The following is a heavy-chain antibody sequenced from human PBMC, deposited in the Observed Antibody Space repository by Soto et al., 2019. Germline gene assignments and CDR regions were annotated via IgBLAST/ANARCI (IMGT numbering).Heavy chain of an antibody. CDR2: ISTYNGNT. CDR1: CYILSNSG. CDR3: ATDQYHHGRNWTKQ. J-gene: IGHJ4*02. V-gene: IGHV1-18*01. D-gene: IGHD3-3*01. Sequence: ASVNVSCKAACYILSNSGCIWMLQSPGQWLELMGFISTYNGNTNYAQKFQGRLSMTRDTSTTTAFMELTTLRSDETAVYYCATDQYHHGRNWTKQWGPGNMVTVSS.